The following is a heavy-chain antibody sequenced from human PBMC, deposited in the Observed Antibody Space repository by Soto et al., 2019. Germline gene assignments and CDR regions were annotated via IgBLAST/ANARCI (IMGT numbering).Heavy chain of an antibody. CDR1: GGTFSSYA. J-gene: IGHJ4*02. V-gene: IGHV1-69*13. D-gene: IGHD2-15*01. CDR2: TIPIFGTA. Sequence: SVKVSCKASGGTFSSYAISCVLQSPLQWLEWMGGTIPIFGTANYAQKFQGRVTITADESTSTAYMELSSLRSEDTAVYYCARGFGYCSGGSCYHPGDYWGQGTLVTVSS. CDR3: ARGFGYCSGGSCYHPGDY.